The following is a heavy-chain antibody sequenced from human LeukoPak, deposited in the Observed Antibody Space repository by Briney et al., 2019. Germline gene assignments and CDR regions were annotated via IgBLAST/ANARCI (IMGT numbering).Heavy chain of an antibody. V-gene: IGHV3-33*01. CDR1: GFTFSSYG. CDR2: IWYDGSNK. Sequence: PGGSLRLSCAASGFTFSSYGMHWVRQAPGNGLEWVAVIWYDGSNKYYADSGKVRFTISRYNPKNTLYLQMKSWRAEETVVYCCTGIAAAGRSNWFDPWGQGTLVTVSS. CDR3: TGIAAAGRSNWFDP. D-gene: IGHD6-13*01. J-gene: IGHJ5*02.